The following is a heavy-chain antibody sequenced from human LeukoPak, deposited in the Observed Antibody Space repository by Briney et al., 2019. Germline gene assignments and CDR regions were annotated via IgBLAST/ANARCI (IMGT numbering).Heavy chain of an antibody. Sequence: GGSLRLSCAASGFTFSGYAMSWVRQAPARGLEWVSSLRGDGETFYIDSVKGRFTLSRDESRNTVYLQLNNLRVEDTAVYFCAKASWVSRADAVLWGQGTLVTLSS. J-gene: IGHJ4*02. D-gene: IGHD3-16*01. CDR1: GFTFSGYA. CDR3: AKASWVSRADAVL. V-gene: IGHV3-23*01. CDR2: LRGDGET.